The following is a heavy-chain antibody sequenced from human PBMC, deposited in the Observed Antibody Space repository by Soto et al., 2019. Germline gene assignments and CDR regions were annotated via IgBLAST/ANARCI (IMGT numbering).Heavy chain of an antibody. V-gene: IGHV3-30*18. CDR2: TSYDGSIR. CDR1: GFTFSNYG. CDR3: AKDRLAYCGGDCYWVDY. D-gene: IGHD2-21*02. J-gene: IGHJ4*02. Sequence: QVQLVESGGGVVQPGRSLRLSCAASGFTFSNYGMHWVRQAPGKGLEWVAVTSYDGSIRYYAGSVKSRFTISRDNSMNTLYLQINRLRTEDTAVYYWAKDRLAYCGGDCYWVDYWGQGTLLTVSS.